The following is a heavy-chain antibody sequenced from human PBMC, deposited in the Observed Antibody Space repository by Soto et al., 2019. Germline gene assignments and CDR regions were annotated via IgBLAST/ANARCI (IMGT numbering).Heavy chain of an antibody. Sequence: EVQLVESGGGLVKPGGSLRLSCAGSGFTFSSYSMYWVRQAPGKGLEWVSSISSSSSYIYYADSVKGRFTISRDNAKHSLYRPINSLRADDTAVYYCARGVKGIHYCGQGSLVTVSS. CDR1: GFTFSSYS. CDR2: ISSSSSYI. D-gene: IGHD6-13*01. J-gene: IGHJ4*02. V-gene: IGHV3-21*01. CDR3: ARGVKGIHY.